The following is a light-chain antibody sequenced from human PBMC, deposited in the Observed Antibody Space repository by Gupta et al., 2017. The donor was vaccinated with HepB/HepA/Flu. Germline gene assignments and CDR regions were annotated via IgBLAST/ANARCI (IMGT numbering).Light chain of an antibody. CDR2: DVF. V-gene: IGLV2-11*01. CDR1: SGDVDAYNF. CDR3: CSYAGSNTVV. J-gene: IGLJ2*01. Sequence: QSALTQTRSVSGSPGQSVTISCTGTSGDVDAYNFVSCYRPHPGKPPKLLIYDVFKRPSGVPDRFSGSKAGTTASLTISGLQTEDEADYHCCSYAGSNTVVFGGGTTLTIL.